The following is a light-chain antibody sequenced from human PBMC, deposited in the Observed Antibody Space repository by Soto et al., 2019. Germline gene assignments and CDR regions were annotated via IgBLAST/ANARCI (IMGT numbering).Light chain of an antibody. V-gene: IGKV3-20*01. Sequence: EIVLTQSPGTLSLSPGERATLSCRASHSVSSSYLAWYQQKPGQAPRLLIYGASSRATGIPDRFNGSGSGTDFTLTISRLEPEDFAVYYCQEYGSSRTFGQGTKVDIK. CDR1: HSVSSSY. CDR3: QEYGSSRT. J-gene: IGKJ1*01. CDR2: GAS.